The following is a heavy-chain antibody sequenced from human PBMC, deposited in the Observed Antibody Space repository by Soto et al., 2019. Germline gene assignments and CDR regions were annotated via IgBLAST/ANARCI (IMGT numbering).Heavy chain of an antibody. Sequence: GGSLRLSCAASGFTVRSNYMSWVRQAPGKGLEWVSVIYSGGSTYYADSVKGRFTISRDNSKNTLSLQMDSLRAEDTAVYYCAREFAPGSPNYDYWGLGTLVTVSS. CDR1: GFTVRSNY. CDR2: IYSGGST. CDR3: AREFAPGSPNYDY. D-gene: IGHD3-10*01. V-gene: IGHV3-53*01. J-gene: IGHJ4*02.